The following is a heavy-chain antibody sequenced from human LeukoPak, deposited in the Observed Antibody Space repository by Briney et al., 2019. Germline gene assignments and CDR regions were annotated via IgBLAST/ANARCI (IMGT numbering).Heavy chain of an antibody. CDR1: GGSISSSSYY. Sequence: PSESLSLTCTVSGGSISSSSYYWGWIRQPPGKGLEWIGSIYYSGSTYYNPSLMSRVTISVDTSKNQFSLKLSSVPAADTAVYYCARVQETAMGIAEYFQHWRQGTLVTVSS. CDR2: IYYSGST. CDR3: ARVQETAMGIAEYFQH. J-gene: IGHJ1*01. V-gene: IGHV4-39*07. D-gene: IGHD5-18*01.